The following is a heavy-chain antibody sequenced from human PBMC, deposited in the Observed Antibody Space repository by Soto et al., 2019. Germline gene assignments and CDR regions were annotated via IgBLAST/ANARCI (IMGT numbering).Heavy chain of an antibody. CDR1: GFTFSAYA. J-gene: IGHJ4*02. V-gene: IGHV3-30-3*01. CDR2: ISYHGSNE. CDR3: ARDSGDFFDY. D-gene: IGHD4-17*01. Sequence: QVQLVESGGGVVQPGRSLRLSCAASGFTFSAYAMHWVRQAPGKGLEWMALISYHGSNEYYADSVKGRFTISRDNSKNTLYLQMNSLRAEDTAVYYCARDSGDFFDYWGQGTLVTVSS.